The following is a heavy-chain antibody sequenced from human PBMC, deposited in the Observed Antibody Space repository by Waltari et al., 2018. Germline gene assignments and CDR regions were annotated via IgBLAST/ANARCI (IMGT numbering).Heavy chain of an antibody. Sequence: EVQVVESGGDLVQPGRSLRRYCIGSEFTFDDYAMSWFRQAPGTGLEWVGLMRPRSHGGTTEYAASVKGRFSTSRNDCRRIGYLQMNSLKTDDTAVYYCTRVSTVPAAADAFDIWGQGTMVTVSS. CDR2: MRPRSHGGTT. D-gene: IGHD2-2*01. CDR1: EFTFDDYA. J-gene: IGHJ3*02. CDR3: TRVSTVPAAADAFDI. V-gene: IGHV3-49*03.